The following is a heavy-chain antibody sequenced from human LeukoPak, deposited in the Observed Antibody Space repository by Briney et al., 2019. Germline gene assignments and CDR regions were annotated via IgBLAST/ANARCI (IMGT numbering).Heavy chain of an antibody. CDR1: GGSFSGYY. V-gene: IGHV4-34*01. J-gene: IGHJ4*02. D-gene: IGHD6-19*01. CDR3: ARGRSGWYGGGDY. Sequence: SETLSLTCAVYGGSFSGYYWSWIRQPPGKGLEWIGEINHSGSTIYNPSLKSRVTISVDTSKNQFSLKLSSVTAADTAVYYCARGRSGWYGGGDYWGQGTLVTVSS. CDR2: INHSGST.